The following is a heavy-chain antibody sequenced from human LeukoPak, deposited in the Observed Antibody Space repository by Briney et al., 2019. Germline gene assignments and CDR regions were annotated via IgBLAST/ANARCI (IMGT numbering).Heavy chain of an antibody. J-gene: IGHJ3*02. V-gene: IGHV4-39*07. Sequence: PSETLSLTCTVSGGSITSGNYFWTWIRQPPGKGLEWIGEINHSGSTNYNPSLKSRVTISVDTSKNQFSLKLSSVTAADTAVYYCARGFRYCSGGSCYGDAFDIWGQGTMVTVSS. CDR2: INHSGST. D-gene: IGHD2-15*01. CDR1: GGSITSGNYF. CDR3: ARGFRYCSGGSCYGDAFDI.